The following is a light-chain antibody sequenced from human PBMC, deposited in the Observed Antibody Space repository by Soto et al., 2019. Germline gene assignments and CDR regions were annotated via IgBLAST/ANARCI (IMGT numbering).Light chain of an antibody. Sequence: EIVFTQSPATLSLSPGERATLPCGASHSVSSSYLAWYQQKPGLAPRLLIYGASTRATGIPARCSGSGSGTEFTLTISNLQSEDFAVYYCQQYAKWITFGQGTRLEIK. CDR3: QQYAKWIT. V-gene: IGKV3D-20*01. CDR1: HSVSSSY. CDR2: GAS. J-gene: IGKJ5*01.